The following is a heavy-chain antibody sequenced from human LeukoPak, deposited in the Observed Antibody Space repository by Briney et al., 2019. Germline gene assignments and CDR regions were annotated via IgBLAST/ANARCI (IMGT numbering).Heavy chain of an antibody. V-gene: IGHV3-11*01. CDR1: GFTFSDYY. CDR2: ISSSGSTI. CDR3: VRDRTYYYDSSGSGGDGY. J-gene: IGHJ4*02. D-gene: IGHD3-22*01. Sequence: PGGSLRLSCAASGFTFSDYYMSWIRQAPGKGLEWVSYISSSGSTIYYADSVKGRFTISRDNAKNSLYLQMNSLRAEDTAVYYCVRDRTYYYDSSGSGGDGYWGQGTLVTVSS.